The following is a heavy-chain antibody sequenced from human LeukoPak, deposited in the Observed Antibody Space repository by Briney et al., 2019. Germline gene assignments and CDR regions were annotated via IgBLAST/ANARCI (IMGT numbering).Heavy chain of an antibody. D-gene: IGHD3-22*01. Sequence: LSLTCTVSGDSISGSPYYWAWIRQPPGKGLEWVSYISSSSSTIYYADSVKGRFTISRDNAKNSLILQMNSLRAEDTAVYYCARGVGNYRYYFDSWGQGTLVTVSS. CDR2: ISSSSSTI. CDR1: GDSISGSPYY. CDR3: ARGVGNYRYYFDS. J-gene: IGHJ4*02. V-gene: IGHV3-11*04.